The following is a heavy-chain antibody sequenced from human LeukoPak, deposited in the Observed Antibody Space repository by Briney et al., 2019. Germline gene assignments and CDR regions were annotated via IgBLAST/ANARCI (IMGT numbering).Heavy chain of an antibody. CDR1: GGSISSYY. CDR2: INHSGSA. Sequence: SETLSLTCTVSGGSISSYYWTWIRQPPGKGLERIGEINHSGSANYNPSLMSRVTISLDTSKNHFSLNLSSVTAADTAVYYCARGQGTVTTHWGQGTLVTVSS. D-gene: IGHD4-11*01. V-gene: IGHV4-34*01. J-gene: IGHJ4*02. CDR3: ARGQGTVTTH.